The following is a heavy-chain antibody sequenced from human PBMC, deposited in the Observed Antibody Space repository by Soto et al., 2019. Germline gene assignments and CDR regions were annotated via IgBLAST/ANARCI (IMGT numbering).Heavy chain of an antibody. Sequence: PGGALRISRAAPWFTFCGSYMSWIRQAPGKGLERLSYISSSGSSVYYADSVKGRLTVSRDNARNSLSLHMNSLRADDTAVYYCARGGRPDFWGQGTMVTVSS. CDR2: ISSSGSSV. D-gene: IGHD1-26*01. CDR3: ARGGRPDF. J-gene: IGHJ3*01. CDR1: WFTFCGSY. V-gene: IGHV3-11*01.